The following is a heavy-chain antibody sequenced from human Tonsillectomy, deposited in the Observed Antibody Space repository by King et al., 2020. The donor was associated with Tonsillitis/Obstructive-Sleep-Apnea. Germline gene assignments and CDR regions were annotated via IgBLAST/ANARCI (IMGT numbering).Heavy chain of an antibody. Sequence: QVQLVESGAEVKKPGASVKVSCKASGYTFTGYYMHGVRQAPGQGLEWMGRINPNSGGTNYAQKFKGRVTMTRETAISTAYMALSRLRSDDTAVYYCATTLPPPTFPGHDSWGPGTLVTVSS. CDR3: ATTLPPPTFPGHDS. V-gene: IGHV1-2*06. CDR1: GYTFTGYY. CDR2: INPNSGGT. J-gene: IGHJ4*02.